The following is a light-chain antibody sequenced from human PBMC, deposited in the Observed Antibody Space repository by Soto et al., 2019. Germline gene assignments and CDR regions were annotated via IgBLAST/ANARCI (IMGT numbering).Light chain of an antibody. CDR2: GAS. CDR1: QSITSE. Sequence: EIVITQSPATLSVSPGERATLSCRASQSITSELAWYQQKPGQPPRLLIYGASTRATGVPARFSGSGSGSEFTLTISGLQSEDFAVYYCQQGHNWPLTFGQGTRLEI. CDR3: QQGHNWPLT. V-gene: IGKV3-15*01. J-gene: IGKJ2*01.